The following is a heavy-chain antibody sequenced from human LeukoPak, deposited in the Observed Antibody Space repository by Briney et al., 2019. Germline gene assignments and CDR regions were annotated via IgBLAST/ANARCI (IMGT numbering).Heavy chain of an antibody. CDR3: ARGDFDWLPLDY. D-gene: IGHD3-9*01. Sequence: SETLSLTCTVSGGSISSYYWSWIRQPAGKGLEWIGRIYTSGSTNYNPSLKSRVTMSVDTSKYQFSLKLSSVTAADTAVYYCARGDFDWLPLDYWGQGTLVTVSS. J-gene: IGHJ4*02. CDR1: GGSISSYY. CDR2: IYTSGST. V-gene: IGHV4-4*07.